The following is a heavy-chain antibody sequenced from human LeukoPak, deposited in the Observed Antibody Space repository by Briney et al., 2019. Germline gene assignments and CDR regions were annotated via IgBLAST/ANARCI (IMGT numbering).Heavy chain of an antibody. J-gene: IGHJ5*02. CDR2: ISAYNGNT. Sequence: GASVKVSCKASGYTFTSYGISWVRQAPGQGLEWMGWISAYNGNTNYAQKLQGRVTMTTDTSTSTAYMELRSLRSDDTAVYYCARDWGGRYFDWLLLSPRWFDPWGQGTLVTVSS. CDR3: ARDWGGRYFDWLLLSPRWFDP. CDR1: GYTFTSYG. D-gene: IGHD3-9*01. V-gene: IGHV1-18*01.